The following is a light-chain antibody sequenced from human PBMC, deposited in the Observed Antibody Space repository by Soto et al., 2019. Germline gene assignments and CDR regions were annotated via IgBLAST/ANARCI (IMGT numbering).Light chain of an antibody. Sequence: EIVLTQSPGTLSLSPGERATLSCRASQSITSNFLAWYQQKPGQAPRLLIYCASTMAAGVPDRFSGSGSGTDFTLTITRLEPEDFAVYYCQQYGRSPLMYTFGQGTKLGV. V-gene: IGKV3-20*01. CDR3: QQYGRSPLMYT. CDR2: CAS. CDR1: QSITSNF. J-gene: IGKJ2*01.